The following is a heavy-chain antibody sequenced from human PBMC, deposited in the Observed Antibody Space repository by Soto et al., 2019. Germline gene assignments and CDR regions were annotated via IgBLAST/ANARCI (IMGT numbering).Heavy chain of an antibody. CDR1: GYTFTGYY. D-gene: IGHD6-19*01. V-gene: IGHV1-2*04. J-gene: IGHJ4*02. CDR3: ARERSKRGQWLVLGY. Sequence: ASVKVSCKASGYTFTGYYMHWVRQAPGQGLEWMGWINPNSGGTNYAQKFQGWVTMTRDTSISTAYMELSRLRSDDTAVYYCARERSKRGQWLVLGYWGQGTLVTVSS. CDR2: INPNSGGT.